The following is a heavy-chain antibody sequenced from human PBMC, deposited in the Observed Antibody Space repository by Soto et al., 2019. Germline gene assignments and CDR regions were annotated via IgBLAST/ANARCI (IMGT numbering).Heavy chain of an antibody. J-gene: IGHJ4*02. CDR1: GGSISSGGYY. V-gene: IGHV4-31*03. CDR3: ARDRGPYGDSVAEFDY. D-gene: IGHD4-17*01. CDR2: IYYSGST. Sequence: QVQLQESGPGLVKPSQTLSLTCTVSGGSISSGGYYWSWIRQHPGKGLEWIGYIYYSGSTYYNPSLKSRVTRSVDTSKNQFSRKLSSVTAADTAVYYCARDRGPYGDSVAEFDYWGQGTLVTVSS.